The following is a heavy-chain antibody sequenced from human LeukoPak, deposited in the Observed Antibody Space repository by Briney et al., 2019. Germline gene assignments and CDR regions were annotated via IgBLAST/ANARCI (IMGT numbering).Heavy chain of an antibody. CDR3: ARDSQWKVVPVLYGMDV. D-gene: IGHD2-2*01. CDR1: GFTFSSYA. Sequence: GGSLRLTCAASGFTFSSYAMHWVRQAPGKGLEWVAVISYDGSNKYYADSVKGRFTISRDNSKNTLYLQMNSLRAEDTAVYYCARDSQWKVVPVLYGMDVWGQGTTVTVSS. V-gene: IGHV3-30-3*01. J-gene: IGHJ6*02. CDR2: ISYDGSNK.